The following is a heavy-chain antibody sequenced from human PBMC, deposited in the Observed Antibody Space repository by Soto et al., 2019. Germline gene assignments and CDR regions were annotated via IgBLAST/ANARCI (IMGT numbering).Heavy chain of an antibody. J-gene: IGHJ5*02. D-gene: IGHD2-15*01. Sequence: PSETLSLTCIVSGGSITSYHWSWIRQPPGKGLEWIGYTYYTGSTNYNPSLKSRVTISVDTSKNQFSLKLSSVTAADTAVYYCGTGLRISDFPGGFDPWGQGTLVTVSS. CDR3: GTGLRISDFPGGFDP. V-gene: IGHV4-59*01. CDR1: GGSITSYH. CDR2: TYYTGST.